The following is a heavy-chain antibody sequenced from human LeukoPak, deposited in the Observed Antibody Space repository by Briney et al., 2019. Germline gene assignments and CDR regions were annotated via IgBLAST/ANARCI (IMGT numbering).Heavy chain of an antibody. V-gene: IGHV4-59*01. J-gene: IGHJ6*03. CDR1: GGSISSYY. Sequence: SETLSLTCTVSGGSISSYYRSWIRQPPGKGLEWIGYIYYSGSTNYNPSLKSRVTISVDTSKNQFSLKLSSVTAADTAVYYCARAKQGDCSSTSCYFGYYYYYMDVRGKGTTVTVSS. D-gene: IGHD2-2*01. CDR2: IYYSGST. CDR3: ARAKQGDCSSTSCYFGYYYYYMDV.